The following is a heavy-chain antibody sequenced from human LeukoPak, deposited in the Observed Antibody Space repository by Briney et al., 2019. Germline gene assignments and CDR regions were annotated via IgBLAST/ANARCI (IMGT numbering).Heavy chain of an antibody. CDR2: IKQAGSEK. CDR3: ARGKTGYYDFWSGYSYYYYMDV. CDR1: GFTFSSYW. D-gene: IGHD3-3*01. J-gene: IGHJ6*03. V-gene: IGHV3-7*01. Sequence: GGSLRLSCAASGFTFSSYWMSWVRQAPGKGLEWVANIKQAGSEKYYVDSVKGRFTISSDNAKNSLYLQMNSLRAEDTAVYYCARGKTGYYDFWSGYSYYYYMDVWGKGTTVTVSS.